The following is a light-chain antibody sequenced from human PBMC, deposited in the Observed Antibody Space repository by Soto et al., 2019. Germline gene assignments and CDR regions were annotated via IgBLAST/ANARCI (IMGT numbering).Light chain of an antibody. CDR1: QGIGND. CDR2: AAS. V-gene: IGKV1-17*01. Sequence: DIQMTQSPSSLSASVGDRVTITCRASQGIGNDLGWYQQKPGKAPKRLIYAASSLQSGVPSRFSGSASGTEFTLTISSLQPEDFATYYCQQYNSYPLTFGGGTKVEVK. CDR3: QQYNSYPLT. J-gene: IGKJ4*01.